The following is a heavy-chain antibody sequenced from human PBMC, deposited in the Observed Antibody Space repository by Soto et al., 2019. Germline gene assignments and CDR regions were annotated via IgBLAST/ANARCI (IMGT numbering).Heavy chain of an antibody. CDR2: VHDTGTT. CDR1: GGSVSSGGNY. V-gene: IGHV4-39*01. J-gene: IGHJ4*02. CDR3: ARGLSSPAAAGV. D-gene: IGHD6-6*01. Sequence: QLQLQESGPGLVKPSETLSLTCAVSGGSVSSGGNYWGWIRQSPGKGLEWIGSVHDTGTTHYNPSLTSRVTISVDTSKNLFSLNVNSVTAADTAVYYCARGLSSPAAAGVWGQGTRVTVSS.